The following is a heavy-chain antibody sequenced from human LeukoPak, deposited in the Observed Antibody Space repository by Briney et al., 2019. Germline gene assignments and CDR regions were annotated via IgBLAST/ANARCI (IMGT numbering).Heavy chain of an antibody. CDR3: ARDYEGAFDV. CDR2: IIPMVGTP. Sequence: SVKASCKASGGTFSIDGISWLRQAPGQRLEWMGSIIPMVGTPNYAQKFQDRVTITTDESTSTVYMELSSLRSEDTALYYCARDYEGAFDVWGQGTVVTVSS. D-gene: IGHD3-22*01. V-gene: IGHV1-69*05. CDR1: GGTFSIDG. J-gene: IGHJ3*01.